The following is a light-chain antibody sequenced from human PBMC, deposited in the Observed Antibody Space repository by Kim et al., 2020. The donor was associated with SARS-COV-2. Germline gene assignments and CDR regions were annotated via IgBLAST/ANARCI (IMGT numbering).Light chain of an antibody. J-gene: IGKJ2*01. CDR3: QQYGSSYT. V-gene: IGKV3-20*01. CDR2: GAS. CDR1: QSVSSSY. Sequence: EIVLTQSPGTLSLSPGERATLSCRASQSVSSSYLAWYQQKPGQAPRLLIYGASSRATGIPDRFSGSGSGTDFTLTISRLVPEDFAVYYCQQYGSSYTFGQGTKLEI.